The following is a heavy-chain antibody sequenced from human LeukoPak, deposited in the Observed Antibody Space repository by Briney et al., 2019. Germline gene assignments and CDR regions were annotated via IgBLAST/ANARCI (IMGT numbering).Heavy chain of an antibody. CDR3: ARSRFLEWSWYYFDY. CDR1: GGSISSGSYY. D-gene: IGHD3-3*01. J-gene: IGHJ4*02. CDR2: IYTSGST. V-gene: IGHV4-61*02. Sequence: SETLSLTCTVSGGSISSGSYYWSWIRQPAGKGLEWIGRIYTSGSTNYNPSLKSRVTISVDTSKNQFSLKLSSVTAADTAVYYCARSRFLEWSWYYFDYWGQGTLVTVSS.